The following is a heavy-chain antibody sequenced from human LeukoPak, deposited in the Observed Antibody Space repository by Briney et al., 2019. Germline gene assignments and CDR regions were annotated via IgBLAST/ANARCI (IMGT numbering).Heavy chain of an antibody. CDR1: GYTFTGYY. Sequence: ASVKVSCKASGYTFTGYYMHWVRQAPGQGLEWMGWINPNSGGTNYAQKFQGRVTMTRDTSISTAYMELSRLRSDDTAVYYCARAEVIAARSPRYWGQGTLVTVSS. V-gene: IGHV1-2*02. CDR2: INPNSGGT. J-gene: IGHJ4*02. CDR3: ARAEVIAARSPRY. D-gene: IGHD6-6*01.